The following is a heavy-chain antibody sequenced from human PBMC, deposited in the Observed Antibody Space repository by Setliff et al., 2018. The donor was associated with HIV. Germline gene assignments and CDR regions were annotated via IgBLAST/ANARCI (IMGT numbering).Heavy chain of an antibody. CDR1: SASITSSNW. Sequence: SETLSLTCAVSSASITSSNWWNWVRQPPGKGLEWIGEIHHSGNTNYNPSLKSRVTMTRDTSTSTVYMELSSLRSEDTAVYYCARGGPLITMVRGVLRWFDPWGQGTLVTVSS. CDR2: IHHSGNT. D-gene: IGHD3-10*01. J-gene: IGHJ5*02. V-gene: IGHV4-4*02. CDR3: ARGGPLITMVRGVLRWFDP.